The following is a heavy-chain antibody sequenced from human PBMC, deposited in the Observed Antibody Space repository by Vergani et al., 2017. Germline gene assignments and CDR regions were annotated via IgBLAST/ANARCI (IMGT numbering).Heavy chain of an antibody. J-gene: IGHJ4*02. D-gene: IGHD5-18*01. CDR2: IHNRGKT. CDR1: GYSIGSGFY. V-gene: IGHV4-38-2*01. Sequence: QVRLEESGPGLVKPSETLPLTCSVSGYSIGSGFYWAGIRQSPGEGLQWLTSIHNRGKTYHNPSLKSRVSVSLDTSKNQFSLKLSSVTAADTAVYYCARVDTAMVVYWGQGTLVTVSS. CDR3: ARVDTAMVVY.